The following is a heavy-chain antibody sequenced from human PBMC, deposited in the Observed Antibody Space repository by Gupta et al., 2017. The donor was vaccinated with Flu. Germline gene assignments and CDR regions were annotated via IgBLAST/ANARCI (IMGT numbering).Heavy chain of an antibody. CDR1: GFTFSSYW. J-gene: IGHJ4*02. V-gene: IGHV3-7*01. CDR2: IDKDGSEK. CDR3: AREFPAHSSGWFGSDY. D-gene: IGHD6-19*01. Sequence: EVQLVESGGGLVQPGGSLRLPCAASGFTFSSYWMSWVRQAPGKGLEWVANIDKDGSEKYYVDSVKGRFTISRDNAKNSLYLQMNSLTTEDTAVYYCAREFPAHSSGWFGSDYWGQGTLVTVSS.